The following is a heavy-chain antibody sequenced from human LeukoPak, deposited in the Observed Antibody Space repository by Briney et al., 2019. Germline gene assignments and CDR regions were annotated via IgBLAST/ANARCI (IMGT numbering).Heavy chain of an antibody. Sequence: SETLSLTCAVSGTSISSFYWSWIRQPPGKGLEWIGSVYYRGNTYYNPSLKSRVTISVVTSKSQFSLRLNSVTAADTSVYYCARLWSGLRPPDYWGQGTLVTVSS. CDR1: GTSISSFY. J-gene: IGHJ4*02. V-gene: IGHV4-39*01. CDR2: VYYRGNT. D-gene: IGHD3-3*01. CDR3: ARLWSGLRPPDY.